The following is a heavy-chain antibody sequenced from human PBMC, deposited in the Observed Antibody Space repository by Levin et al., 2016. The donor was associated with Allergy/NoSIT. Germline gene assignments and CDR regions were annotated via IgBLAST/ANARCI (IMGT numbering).Heavy chain of an antibody. CDR2: IFPSGST. CDR1: GGSISSYY. D-gene: IGHD1-26*01. J-gene: IGHJ4*02. Sequence: SETLSLTCTVSGGSISSYYWSWIRQPPGKGLEWIGHIFPSGSTNYNPSLKSRVTMSVDTSKNQFSLKLSSVTAADTAVYYCARGWDAMGGNYFDYWGQGSLVTVSS. V-gene: IGHV4-4*07. CDR3: ARGWDAMGGNYFDY.